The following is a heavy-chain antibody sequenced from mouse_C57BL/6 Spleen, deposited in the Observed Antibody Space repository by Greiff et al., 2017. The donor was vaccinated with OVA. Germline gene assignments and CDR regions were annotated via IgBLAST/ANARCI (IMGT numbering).Heavy chain of an antibody. Sequence: EVQLVESGGGLVKPGGSLKLSCAASGFTFSDYGMHWVRQAPEKGLEWVAYISSGSSTIYYADTVKGRFTISRDNAKNTLFLQVTSLRSGDRAMYYCARGDFDFWGQGTTLTVSS. CDR3: ARGDFDF. V-gene: IGHV5-17*01. J-gene: IGHJ2*01. CDR2: ISSGSSTI. CDR1: GFTFSDYG.